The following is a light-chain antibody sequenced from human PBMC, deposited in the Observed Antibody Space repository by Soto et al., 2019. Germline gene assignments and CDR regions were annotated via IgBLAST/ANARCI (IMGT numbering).Light chain of an antibody. CDR3: MQGTYWPWT. CDR1: QILVYTDGTTY. CDR2: RVS. Sequence: DFVMPQSPLSLPVTIPQHPCISCSSTQILVYTDGTTYLNWFHQRPGQSPRRLINRVSNRDSGVPDRFSGSGSGTDFTLKISRVEAEDVGVYYCMQGTYWPWTFGKGTKVDIK. V-gene: IGKV2-30*01. J-gene: IGKJ1*01.